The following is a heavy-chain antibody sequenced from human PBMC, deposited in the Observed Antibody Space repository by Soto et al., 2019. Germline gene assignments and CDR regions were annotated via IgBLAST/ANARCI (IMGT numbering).Heavy chain of an antibody. D-gene: IGHD3-9*01. V-gene: IGHV3-13*01. CDR1: GFTLSSYD. J-gene: IGHJ6*02. Sequence: EVQLVESGGGLVQPGGSLRLSCAASGFTLSSYDIHWVRQATGEGLAWVSGIGSGGDTHYEDSVKGRFIISREDGKNSLYLQMNNLRVGDTALYYCTRKTPPTGMEVWGQGATVTVSS. CDR2: IGSGGDT. CDR3: TRKTPPTGMEV.